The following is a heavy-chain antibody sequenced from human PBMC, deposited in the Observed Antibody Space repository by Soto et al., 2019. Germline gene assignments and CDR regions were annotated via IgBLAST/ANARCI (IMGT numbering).Heavy chain of an antibody. CDR2: ISSSSSYM. Sequence: GGSLRLSCAASGFTFSSYSMNWVRQAPGKGLEWVSSISSSSSYMYYADSVKGRFTISRDNAKNSLYLQMNSLRAEDTAVHYCARGIYSGADDAFDIWGQGTMVTVSS. CDR3: ARGIYSGADDAFDI. CDR1: GFTFSSYS. D-gene: IGHD2-21*01. V-gene: IGHV3-21*01. J-gene: IGHJ3*02.